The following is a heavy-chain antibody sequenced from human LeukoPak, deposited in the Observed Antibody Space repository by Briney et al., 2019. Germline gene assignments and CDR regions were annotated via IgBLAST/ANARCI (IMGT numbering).Heavy chain of an antibody. Sequence: PSETLSLTCTVSGGFISSDYWSWIRQPAGKGLEWIGRIYPSGSTNYNPSLKGRVTMSIDTSKNQFSLKLSSVTAADTAVYYCARVPHAGHNCFDPWGQGTLVTVSS. J-gene: IGHJ5*02. CDR1: GGFISSDY. V-gene: IGHV4-4*07. D-gene: IGHD6-13*01. CDR2: IYPSGST. CDR3: ARVPHAGHNCFDP.